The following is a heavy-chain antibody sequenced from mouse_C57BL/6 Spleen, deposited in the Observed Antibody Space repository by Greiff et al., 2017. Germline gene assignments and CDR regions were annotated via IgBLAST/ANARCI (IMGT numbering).Heavy chain of an antibody. CDR1: GYAFSSYW. Sequence: VKLQESGAELVKPGASVKISCKASGYAFSSYWMNWVKQRPGKGLEWIGQIYPGDGDTNYNGKFKGKATLTADKSSSTAYMQLSSLTSEDSAVYFCASQVYYDYDWYFDVWGTGTTVTVSS. V-gene: IGHV1-80*01. CDR2: IYPGDGDT. CDR3: ASQVYYDYDWYFDV. D-gene: IGHD2-4*01. J-gene: IGHJ1*03.